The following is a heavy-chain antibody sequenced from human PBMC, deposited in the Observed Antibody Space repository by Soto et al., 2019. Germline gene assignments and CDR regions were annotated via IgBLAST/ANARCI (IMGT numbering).Heavy chain of an antibody. D-gene: IGHD5-18*01. Sequence: QVQLVESGGGLVKPGGSLRLSCAAYGFTFSDYYMTWIRQAPGKGLEWLSYISSSGSDTKYADSVKGRFTISRDNDKNSLYLQMNSLRAEDTAVYYCARRYSAFDYWGQGTLVTVSS. CDR1: GFTFSDYY. CDR2: ISSSGSDT. J-gene: IGHJ4*02. V-gene: IGHV3-11*05. CDR3: ARRYSAFDY.